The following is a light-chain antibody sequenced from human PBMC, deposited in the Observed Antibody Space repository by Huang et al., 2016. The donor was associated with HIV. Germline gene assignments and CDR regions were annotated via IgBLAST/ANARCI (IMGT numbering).Light chain of an antibody. CDR3: QQYGSSSTWT. J-gene: IGKJ1*01. CDR1: QSVSSSS. V-gene: IGKV3-20*01. Sequence: EIVLTHSPGTLSLSPGERATLSCRASQSVSSSSLAWYQQKPGQAPRLRIYGATSSATGMPDRCGGSGCGADCTTTISRLGPEDVAGYYCQQYGSSSTWTFGQGTKVEIK. CDR2: GAT.